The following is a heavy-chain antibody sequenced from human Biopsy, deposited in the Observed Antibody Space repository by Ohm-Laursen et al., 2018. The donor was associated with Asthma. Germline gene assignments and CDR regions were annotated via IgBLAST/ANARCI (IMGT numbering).Heavy chain of an antibody. Sequence: SSLRLSCAAFGFSFSNFAIHWVRQAPGKGLEWVGVISKDASTQDYADSVKGRFIMARDNSKNTLDLQMNSLREEDTAVYYCVRDGTDDAFDIWGQGTVVSVSS. J-gene: IGHJ3*02. D-gene: IGHD1-1*01. V-gene: IGHV3-30*01. CDR2: ISKDASTQ. CDR3: VRDGTDDAFDI. CDR1: GFSFSNFA.